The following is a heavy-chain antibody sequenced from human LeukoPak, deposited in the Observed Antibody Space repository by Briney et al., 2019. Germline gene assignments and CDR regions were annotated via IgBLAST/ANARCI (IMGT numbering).Heavy chain of an antibody. CDR1: GGSISSGSYY. CDR2: IYTSGST. V-gene: IGHV4-61*02. CDR3: ARESSYYYDSSGYYSWSIDY. D-gene: IGHD3-22*01. Sequence: SQTLSLTYTVSGGSISSGSYYWSWIRQPAGKGLEWIGRIYTSGSTNYNPSLKSRVTISVDTSKNQFSLKLSSVTAADTAVYYCARESSYYYDSSGYYSWSIDYWGQGTLVTVSS. J-gene: IGHJ4*02.